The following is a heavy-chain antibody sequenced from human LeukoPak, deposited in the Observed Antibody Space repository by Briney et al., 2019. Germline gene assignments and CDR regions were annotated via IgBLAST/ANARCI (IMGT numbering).Heavy chain of an antibody. D-gene: IGHD2-15*01. Sequence: SVKVSCKASGGTFSSYAISWVRQAPGQGLEWMGGIIPIFGTANYAQKFQGRVTITTDESTSTAYMGLSSLRSEDTAVYYCAREVRCSGGSCYLSEYFQHWGQGTLVTVSS. V-gene: IGHV1-69*05. CDR1: GGTFSSYA. J-gene: IGHJ1*01. CDR2: IIPIFGTA. CDR3: AREVRCSGGSCYLSEYFQH.